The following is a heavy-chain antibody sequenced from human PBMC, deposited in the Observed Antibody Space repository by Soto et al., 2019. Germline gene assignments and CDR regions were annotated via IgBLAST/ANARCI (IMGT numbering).Heavy chain of an antibody. J-gene: IGHJ4*02. CDR3: SADLPDWGAYAFEY. CDR2: VKSKVDGGSI. D-gene: IGHD3-16*01. Sequence: GGSLRLSCTAAGFTFNGAWMNWVRQAPGEGVEWVGRVKSKVDGGSIDYAAPVRGRFTISRDDSRSTVDLQMNSLSAEDSAMYYCSADLPDWGAYAFEYWGQGALVTVSS. CDR1: GFTFNGAW. V-gene: IGHV3-15*07.